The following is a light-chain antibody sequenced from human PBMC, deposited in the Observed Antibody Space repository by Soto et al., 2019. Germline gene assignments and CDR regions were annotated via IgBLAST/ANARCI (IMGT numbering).Light chain of an antibody. Sequence: VLTQSQATLSVSPGERATLSCRASESVSRNLAWYQQKPGQAPRLLIYGASTRATGIPDRFSGGGSGTEFSLTISSLQSEDFAVYYCQQYSNWPLTFGGGTKVDIK. J-gene: IGKJ4*01. CDR2: GAS. V-gene: IGKV3-15*01. CDR1: ESVSRN. CDR3: QQYSNWPLT.